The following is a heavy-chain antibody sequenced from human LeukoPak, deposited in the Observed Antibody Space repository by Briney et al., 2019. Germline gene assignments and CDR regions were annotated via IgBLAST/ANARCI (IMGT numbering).Heavy chain of an antibody. CDR2: ISGSGGST. D-gene: IGHD2-2*01. Sequence: GASLRLSCAASGFTFSSYAMSWVRQAPGKGLEWVSAISGSGGSTYYADSVKGRFTISRDNSKNTLYLQMNSLRAEDTAVYYCAKDTPYCSSTSCYYWFDPWGQGTLVTVSS. V-gene: IGHV3-23*01. CDR3: AKDTPYCSSTSCYYWFDP. CDR1: GFTFSSYA. J-gene: IGHJ5*02.